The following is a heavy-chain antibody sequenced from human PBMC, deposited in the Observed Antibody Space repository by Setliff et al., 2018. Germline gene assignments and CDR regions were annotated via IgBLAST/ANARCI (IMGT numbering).Heavy chain of an antibody. Sequence: SVKVSCKTSGYPFTDYYIHWVRQAPGQGLEWMGRINPNSGATNFAQKFQGRVTMTRDTSISTAYMDLSSLRSEDTAVYYCATNSGGNTIDAFDIWGQGTMVTVSS. CDR2: INPNSGAT. CDR1: GYPFTDYY. D-gene: IGHD2-15*01. V-gene: IGHV1-2*06. J-gene: IGHJ3*02. CDR3: ATNSGGNTIDAFDI.